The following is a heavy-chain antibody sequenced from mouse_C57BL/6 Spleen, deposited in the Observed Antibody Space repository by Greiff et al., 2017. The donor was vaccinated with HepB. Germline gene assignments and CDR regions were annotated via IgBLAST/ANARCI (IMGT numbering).Heavy chain of an antibody. CDR3: ARSDGYPLFAY. D-gene: IGHD2-3*01. CDR2: IYPGGGYT. V-gene: IGHV1-63*01. CDR1: GYTFTNYW. Sequence: QVQLKQSGAELVRPGTSVKMSCKASGYTFTNYWIGWAKQRPGHGLEWIGDIYPGGGYTNYNEKFKGKATLTADKSSSTAYMQFSSLTSEDSAIYYCARSDGYPLFAYWGQGTLVTVSA. J-gene: IGHJ3*01.